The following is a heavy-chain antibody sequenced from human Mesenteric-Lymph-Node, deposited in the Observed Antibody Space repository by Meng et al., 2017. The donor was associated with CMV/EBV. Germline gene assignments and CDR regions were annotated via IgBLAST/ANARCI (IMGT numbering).Heavy chain of an antibody. Sequence: ITSGAYYWSWIRQHPGKGLEWIGHSYYSGSTYYKTSLKSRLTISLDTSKNQFSLRLTSVTAADTALYYCARAGGDFWSGHRHWFDSWGQGTLVTVSS. CDR2: SYYSGST. V-gene: IGHV4-31*02. D-gene: IGHD3-3*01. CDR3: ARAGGDFWSGHRHWFDS. CDR1: ITSGAYY. J-gene: IGHJ5*01.